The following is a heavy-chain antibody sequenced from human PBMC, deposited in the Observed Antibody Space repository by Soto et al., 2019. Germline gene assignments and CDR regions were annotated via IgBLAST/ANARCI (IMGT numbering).Heavy chain of an antibody. CDR1: GGSISSYY. CDR2: IYYSGST. J-gene: IGHJ4*02. Sequence: PSETLSLTCTVSGGSISSYYWSWIRQPPGKGLEWIGYIYYSGSTNYNPSLKSRVTISVDTSKNQFSLKLSSVTAADTAVYYCARFSWTTVTNFDYWGQGTLVTVSS. V-gene: IGHV4-59*01. CDR3: ARFSWTTVTNFDY. D-gene: IGHD4-17*01.